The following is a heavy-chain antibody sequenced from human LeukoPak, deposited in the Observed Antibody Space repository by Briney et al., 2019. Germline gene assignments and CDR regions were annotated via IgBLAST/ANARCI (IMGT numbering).Heavy chain of an antibody. CDR3: ARKVGYCSSTSCAAAFDY. V-gene: IGHV1-8*02. Sequence: GASVKVSCKASGYTFTSYGISWARQAPGQGLEWMGWLNPNTGHTGFAQKFQGRVTMTRDTSISTAYMELSSLRSEDTAVYYCARKVGYCSSTSCAAAFDYWGQGTLVTVSS. D-gene: IGHD2-2*03. CDR2: LNPNTGHT. J-gene: IGHJ4*02. CDR1: GYTFTSYG.